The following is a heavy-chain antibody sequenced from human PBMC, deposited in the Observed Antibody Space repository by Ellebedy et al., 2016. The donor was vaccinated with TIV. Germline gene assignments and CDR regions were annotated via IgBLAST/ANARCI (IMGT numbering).Heavy chain of an antibody. D-gene: IGHD3-3*01. CDR3: ARDWRGYFDP. Sequence: PGGSLRLSCAASGFTFSRDGMHWVRQAPGKGLGWVAVIWHDGSKTYYADSMKGRFTISRENSKNTLYLKMNSLRAEDTAVYYCARDWRGYFDPWGQGTLVTVSS. CDR2: IWHDGSKT. V-gene: IGHV3-33*01. CDR1: GFTFSRDG. J-gene: IGHJ5*02.